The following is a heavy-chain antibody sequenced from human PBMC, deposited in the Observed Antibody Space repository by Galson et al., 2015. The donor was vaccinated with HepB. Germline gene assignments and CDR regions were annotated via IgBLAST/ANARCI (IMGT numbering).Heavy chain of an antibody. V-gene: IGHV1-69*06. Sequence: SVKVSCKASGGTFSSYAISWVRQAPGQGLEWMGGIIPIFGTANYAQKFQGRVTITADKSTSTAYMELSSLRSEDTAVYYCARGGYYYGSGSFDYWGQGTLVTVSS. CDR2: IIPIFGTA. D-gene: IGHD3-10*01. CDR1: GGTFSSYA. CDR3: ARGGYYYGSGSFDY. J-gene: IGHJ4*02.